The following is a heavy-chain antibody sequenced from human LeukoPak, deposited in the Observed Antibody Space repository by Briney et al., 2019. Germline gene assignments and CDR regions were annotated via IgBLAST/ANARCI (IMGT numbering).Heavy chain of an antibody. V-gene: IGHV1-2*02. J-gene: IGHJ4*02. D-gene: IGHD2-15*01. Sequence: GASVKVSCKASGYTFTGYYMHWVRQAPGQGLEWMGWINPNSGGTNYAQKFQGRVTMTRDTSISTAYMELSRLRSDDTAVYYCARDLVGVVVAATAAGFDYWGQGTPVTVSS. CDR3: ARDLVGVVVAATAAGFDY. CDR2: INPNSGGT. CDR1: GYTFTGYY.